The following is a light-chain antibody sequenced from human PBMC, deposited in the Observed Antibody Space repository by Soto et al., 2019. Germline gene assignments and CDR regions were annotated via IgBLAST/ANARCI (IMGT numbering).Light chain of an antibody. Sequence: QSALTQPASVSGSPGQSITVSCTGTNTDVGGYNYVSWYQHLPGKAPRLMIYEVRNRLSGVSNRFSGSKSGNTASLTISGLQAEDEADYCCTSYSPAGALVFGGGTKLTVL. V-gene: IGLV2-14*01. CDR3: TSYSPAGALV. J-gene: IGLJ3*02. CDR2: EVR. CDR1: NTDVGGYNY.